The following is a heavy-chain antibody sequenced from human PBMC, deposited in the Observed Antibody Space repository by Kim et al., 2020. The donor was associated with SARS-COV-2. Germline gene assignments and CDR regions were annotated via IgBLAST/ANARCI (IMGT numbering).Heavy chain of an antibody. Sequence: SETLSLTCAVSGGSISSSNWWSWVRQPPGKGLEWIGEIYHSGSTNYNPSLKSRVTISVDKSKNQFSLKLSSVTAADTAVYYCARGGLGYYYGSGSKKPPFDIWGQGTMVTVSS. D-gene: IGHD3-10*01. V-gene: IGHV4-4*02. CDR2: IYHSGST. CDR1: GGSISSSNW. CDR3: ARGGLGYYYGSGSKKPPFDI. J-gene: IGHJ3*02.